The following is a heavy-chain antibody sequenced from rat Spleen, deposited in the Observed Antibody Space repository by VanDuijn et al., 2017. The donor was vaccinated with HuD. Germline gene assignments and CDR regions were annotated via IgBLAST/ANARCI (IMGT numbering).Heavy chain of an antibody. CDR3: TTDGITTPFDY. V-gene: IGHV5-58*01. CDR2: IDTDGSRT. Sequence: EVQLVETGGGLVQPGRSLKLSCVASGFTFNRYWMYWVRQAPGKGLEWVSSIDTDGSRTYYPDSVRGRFTISRDNAKSTLYLQMDSLRSEDTATYYCTTDGITTPFDYWGQGVMVTVSS. J-gene: IGHJ2*01. CDR1: GFTFNRYW. D-gene: IGHD1-10*01.